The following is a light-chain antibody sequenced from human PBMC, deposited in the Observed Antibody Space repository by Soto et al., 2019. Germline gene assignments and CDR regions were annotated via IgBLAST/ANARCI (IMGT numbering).Light chain of an antibody. CDR1: SSNIGAGYD. J-gene: IGLJ2*01. V-gene: IGLV1-40*01. Sequence: QAVVTQPPSVSGAPGQRVTISCTGSSSNIGAGYDVHWYQQLPGTAPKLLIYGNSNRPSGVPDRFSGSKSGTSASLAITGLQAKDEADYYCQSYDSSPSGSVVFGGGTKLTVL. CDR3: QSYDSSPSGSVV. CDR2: GNS.